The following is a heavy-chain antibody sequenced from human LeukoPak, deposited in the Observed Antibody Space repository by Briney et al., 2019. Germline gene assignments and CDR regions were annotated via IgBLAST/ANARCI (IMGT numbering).Heavy chain of an antibody. J-gene: IGHJ4*02. V-gene: IGHV3-23*01. Sequence: PGGSLRLSCAAPGFTFSSYAMSWVRQAPGKGLEWVSAISGSGGSTYYADSVKGRFTTSRDNSKNTLYLQMNSLRAEDTAVYYCAKGSVRTAVTTFDYWGQGTLVTVSS. CDR2: ISGSGGST. CDR3: AKGSVRTAVTTFDY. CDR1: GFTFSSYA. D-gene: IGHD4-17*01.